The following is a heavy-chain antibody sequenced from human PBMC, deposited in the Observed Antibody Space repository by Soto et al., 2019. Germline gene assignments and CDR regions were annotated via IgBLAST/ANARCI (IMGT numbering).Heavy chain of an antibody. CDR1: GFTFSSYD. CDR3: ARALAQ. Sequence: GSLRLSCAASGFTFSSYDMHWVRQATGKGLEWVSAIGTAGDTYCPGSVKGRFTISRENAKNSLYLQMNSLRAEDTAVYYCARALAQWGQGTLVTVSS. CDR2: IGTAGDT. V-gene: IGHV3-13*01. J-gene: IGHJ4*02.